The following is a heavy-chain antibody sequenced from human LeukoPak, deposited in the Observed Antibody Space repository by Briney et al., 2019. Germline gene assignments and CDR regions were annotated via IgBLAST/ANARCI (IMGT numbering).Heavy chain of an antibody. CDR3: ARGGGSYYY. Sequence: SETLSLTCTVSGGSISNHFCSWIRQPAGKGLEWIGRVSTSGSTYYNPSLKSRVTMSADTSKNQFSLKLSSVTAADTAVYYCARGGGSYYYWGQGTLVTVSS. CDR2: VSTSGST. D-gene: IGHD1-26*01. V-gene: IGHV4-4*07. J-gene: IGHJ4*02. CDR1: GGSISNHF.